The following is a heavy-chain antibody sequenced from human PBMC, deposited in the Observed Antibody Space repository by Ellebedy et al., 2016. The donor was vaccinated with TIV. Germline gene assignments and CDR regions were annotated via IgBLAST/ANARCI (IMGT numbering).Heavy chain of an antibody. CDR3: ARDSSGWSSTDD. V-gene: IGHV4-59*12. Sequence: SETLSLXCNVSGGSIRSYSWTWIRQPPGKGLEWIASVSDSGSTYYNPSLKSRVTISVDTSKNQFSLKLSSVTAADTAMYYCARDSSGWSSTDDWGQGTLVTVSS. D-gene: IGHD6-19*01. CDR1: GGSIRSYS. CDR2: VSDSGST. J-gene: IGHJ4*02.